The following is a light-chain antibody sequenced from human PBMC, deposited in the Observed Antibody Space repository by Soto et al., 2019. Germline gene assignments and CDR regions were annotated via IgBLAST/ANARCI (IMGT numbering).Light chain of an antibody. CDR1: QNIFTY. CDR3: QQTLSIPWT. V-gene: IGKV1-39*01. J-gene: IGKJ1*01. CDR2: AAS. Sequence: DIQMTQSPSSLSASVGDRVTIACRASQNIFTYLRWYQQKQGKAPKLLIYAASSLQSGVPSRFSGTGSGTNFTLIISSLQPEDFATYSCQQTLSIPWTFGQGTKVEFK.